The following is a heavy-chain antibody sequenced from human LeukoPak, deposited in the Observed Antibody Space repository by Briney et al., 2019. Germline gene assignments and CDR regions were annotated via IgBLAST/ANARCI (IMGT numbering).Heavy chain of an antibody. Sequence: GGSLRLSCAASGFTFSSYSMNWVRQAPGKGLEWVLSISSSSSYIYYADSVKGRFTISRDNAKNSLYLQMNSLRAEDTAVYYCASGYFDWLLLFDYWGQGTLVTVSS. CDR2: ISSSSSYI. CDR3: ASGYFDWLLLFDY. D-gene: IGHD3-9*01. CDR1: GFTFSSYS. V-gene: IGHV3-21*01. J-gene: IGHJ4*02.